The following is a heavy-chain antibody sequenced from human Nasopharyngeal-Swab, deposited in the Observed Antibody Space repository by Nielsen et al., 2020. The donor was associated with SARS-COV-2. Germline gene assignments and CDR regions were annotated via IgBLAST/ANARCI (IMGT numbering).Heavy chain of an antibody. V-gene: IGHV1-69*13. J-gene: IGHJ4*02. Sequence: SVKVSCKASGGTFSSYAISWVRQAPGQGLEWMGGIIPIFGTANYAQKFQGRVTITADESTSTAYMELSSLRSEDTAMYYCARFGALRGSGSYYYWGQGTLVTVSS. CDR1: GGTFSSYA. CDR3: ARFGALRGSGSYYY. D-gene: IGHD3-10*01. CDR2: IIPIFGTA.